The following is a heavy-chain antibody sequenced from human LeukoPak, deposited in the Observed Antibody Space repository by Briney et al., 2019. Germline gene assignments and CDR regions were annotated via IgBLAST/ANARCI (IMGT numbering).Heavy chain of an antibody. CDR3: ARAPAGYSSSWYFGY. CDR1: GYSIRNGYN. Sequence: SETLSLTCTVSGYSIRNGYNWGWIRLSPGKGLEWLGSIYQSGSTYDNPSLKSRVTLSIDTSKNQFSLKLSSVTAADTAVYYCARAPAGYSSSWYFGYWGQGTLVTVSS. CDR2: IYQSGST. J-gene: IGHJ4*02. V-gene: IGHV4-38-2*02. D-gene: IGHD6-13*01.